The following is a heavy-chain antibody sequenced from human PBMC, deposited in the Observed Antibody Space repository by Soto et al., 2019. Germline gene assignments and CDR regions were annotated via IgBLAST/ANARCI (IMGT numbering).Heavy chain of an antibody. CDR3: AYPREYCFFNAYDI. Sequence: GGSLRLSCVASGITFSTYAMSWVPQAPGKGLGWVSAISGSCDGTYYADSVKGRFPISPDNSIKTLYLPKNSMRSEDTAVYYCAYPREYCFFNAYDIWGQGAMVTVSS. CDR1: GITFSTYA. V-gene: IGHV3-23*01. CDR2: ISGSCDGT. J-gene: IGHJ3*02. D-gene: IGHD2-8*02.